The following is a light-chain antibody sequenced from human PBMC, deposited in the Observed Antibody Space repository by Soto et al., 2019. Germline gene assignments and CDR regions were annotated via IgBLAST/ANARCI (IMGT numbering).Light chain of an antibody. CDR1: QSDSSNY. Sequence: IVLTQPTATLSLSPGERATLSFRASQSDSSNYFAWFQQRPGQAPRLLIYGVSTRATGIPDRFSASGSATEFTLNINRLEPEDFAVYYCHQYGASPWTFGQGTKVDI. CDR3: HQYGASPWT. CDR2: GVS. V-gene: IGKV3-20*01. J-gene: IGKJ1*01.